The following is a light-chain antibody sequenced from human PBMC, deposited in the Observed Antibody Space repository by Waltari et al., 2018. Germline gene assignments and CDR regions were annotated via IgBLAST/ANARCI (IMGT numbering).Light chain of an antibody. CDR2: GAS. J-gene: IGKJ1*01. CDR1: QSVSSTY. Sequence: EIVLTQSPGTLSLSPGERATLSCRASQSVSSTYLAWYQLKPGQAPRLLIFGASSRATGIPDRFSGSGSGTDFTLTISRLEPEDFVLYYCQSQRTFGQGTKLEIK. V-gene: IGKV3-20*01. CDR3: QSQRT.